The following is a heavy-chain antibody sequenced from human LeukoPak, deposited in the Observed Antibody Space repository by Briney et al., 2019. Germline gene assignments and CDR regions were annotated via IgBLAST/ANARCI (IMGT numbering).Heavy chain of an antibody. CDR2: ISAYKGNT. D-gene: IGHD3-10*01. CDR3: ARVGSSTNNWFDP. V-gene: IGHV1-18*04. Sequence: ASVKDSCKASGYTFTSYGISWVRPAPGQGLEWMGWISAYKGNTNYAQKLQGRVTMTTDTSTSTAYMELGSLRSDDTAVYYCARVGSSTNNWFDPGGQGTLVTVSS. J-gene: IGHJ5*02. CDR1: GYTFTSYG.